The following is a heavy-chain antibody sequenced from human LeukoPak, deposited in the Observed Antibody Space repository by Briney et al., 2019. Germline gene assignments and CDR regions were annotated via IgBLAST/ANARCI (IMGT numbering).Heavy chain of an antibody. CDR1: GGTFSSYA. CDR2: IIPIFGTA. D-gene: IGHD3-22*01. CDR3: ATDYYDSISTTYYFDY. Sequence: ASVKVSCKASGGTFSSYAISWVRQAPGQGLEWMGGIIPIFGTANYAQKSQGRVTITTDESTSTAYMELSSLRSEDTAVYYCATDYYDSISTTYYFDYWGQGTPVTVSS. J-gene: IGHJ4*02. V-gene: IGHV1-69*05.